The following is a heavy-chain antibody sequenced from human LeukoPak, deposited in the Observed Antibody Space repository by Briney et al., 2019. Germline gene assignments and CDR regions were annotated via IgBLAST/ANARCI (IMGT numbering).Heavy chain of an antibody. V-gene: IGHV4-59*12. CDR2: ISYSGST. J-gene: IGHJ6*03. Sequence: PSETLSLTCTVSGGSINSYYWSWIRQPPGKGLEWIGYISYSGSTNYNPSLKSRVTLSVDTSKNQFSLKLSSVTAADTAVYYCARVPQQVVRYYSYYYMDVWGKGTTVTVSS. CDR3: ARVPQQVVRYYSYYYMDV. D-gene: IGHD6-13*01. CDR1: GGSINSYY.